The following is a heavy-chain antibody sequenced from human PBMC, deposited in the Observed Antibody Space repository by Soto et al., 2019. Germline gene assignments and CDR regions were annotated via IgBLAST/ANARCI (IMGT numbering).Heavy chain of an antibody. CDR2: ISGSGTKT. CDR3: AKDHPVIEVVKVFEY. Sequence: EVHLLESRGALVQPGGSLRLSCAASGFSFSSYAMSWVRQAPGKGLDWVSAISGSGTKTHYADFVKGRFTISRDNSKNTLYLQMNSLRAEDTAVYYCAKDHPVIEVVKVFEYWGRGALVTVSS. J-gene: IGHJ4*02. CDR1: GFSFSSYA. V-gene: IGHV3-23*01. D-gene: IGHD3-22*01.